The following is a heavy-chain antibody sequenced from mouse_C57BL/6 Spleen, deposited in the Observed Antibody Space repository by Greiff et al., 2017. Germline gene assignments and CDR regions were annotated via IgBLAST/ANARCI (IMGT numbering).Heavy chain of an antibody. V-gene: IGHV1-42*01. D-gene: IGHD2-13*01. Sequence: VQLQQSGPELVKPGASVKISCTASGYSFTGYYMNWVQQSPEKSLEWIGEINPNTGATTSNQKFKATATLTVDKTSSTAYMQLKSLTSEDTAVYYCARRVSPYWYFDVWGTGTTVTVSS. CDR2: INPNTGAT. J-gene: IGHJ1*03. CDR3: ARRVSPYWYFDV. CDR1: GYSFTGYY.